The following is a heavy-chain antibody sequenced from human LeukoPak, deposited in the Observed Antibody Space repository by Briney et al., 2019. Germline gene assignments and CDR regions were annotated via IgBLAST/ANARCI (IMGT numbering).Heavy chain of an antibody. D-gene: IGHD3-3*01. J-gene: IGHJ6*03. CDR1: GFTFSSYC. CDR3: AKTSLSDPSGHYYYMDV. Sequence: GGSLRLSCAASGFTFSSYCMSWVRQAPGKGLEWVAFIRFDGTSEFYADSVKARFTISRDNSQNTVSLQLNNLRIEDTALYYCAKTSLSDPSGHYYYMDVWGKGTTVTVSS. V-gene: IGHV3-30*02. CDR2: IRFDGTSE.